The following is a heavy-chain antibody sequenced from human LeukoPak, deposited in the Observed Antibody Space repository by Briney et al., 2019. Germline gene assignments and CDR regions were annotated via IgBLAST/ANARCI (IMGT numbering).Heavy chain of an antibody. CDR2: IYTSGST. J-gene: IGHJ4*02. Sequence: SETLSLTCTVSGGSISSGGYYWSWIRQPPGKGLEWIGHIYTSGSTNYNPSLRSRVTMSVDTSKNQFSLKLSSVTAADTAVYYCARSGTIPMAGFDYWGQGTLVTVSS. D-gene: IGHD6-19*01. CDR1: GGSISSGGYY. V-gene: IGHV4-61*08. CDR3: ARSGTIPMAGFDY.